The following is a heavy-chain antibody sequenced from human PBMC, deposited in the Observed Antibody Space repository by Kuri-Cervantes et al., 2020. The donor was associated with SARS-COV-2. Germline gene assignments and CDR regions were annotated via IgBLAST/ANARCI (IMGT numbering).Heavy chain of an antibody. D-gene: IGHD1-26*01. CDR3: AKAVRMVGATPVRGGAFDI. J-gene: IGHJ3*02. V-gene: IGHV3-23*01. Sequence: GGSLRLSCAASGFTFSSYAMSWVRQAPGKGLEWVSAISGSGGSTYYADSVKGRFTISRDNSKNTLYLQMNSLRAEDTAVYYCAKAVRMVGATPVRGGAFDIWGQGTMVTVSS. CDR2: ISGSGGST. CDR1: GFTFSSYA.